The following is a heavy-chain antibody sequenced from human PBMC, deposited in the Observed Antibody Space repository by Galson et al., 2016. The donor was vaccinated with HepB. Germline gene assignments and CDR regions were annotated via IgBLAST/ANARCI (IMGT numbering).Heavy chain of an antibody. CDR2: IIPVFGTA. CDR3: ATRDGNDWPPYFDS. J-gene: IGHJ4*02. Sequence: SVKVSCKAAGGTFSNSPMSWVRLAPGQGLEWMGGIIPVFGTAVYGKTLQGRVTITADVSASTVYVELRSLRSDDTALYYCATRDGNDWPPYFDSWGQGTLITVSS. V-gene: IGHV1-69*13. D-gene: IGHD5-24*01. CDR1: GGTFSNSP.